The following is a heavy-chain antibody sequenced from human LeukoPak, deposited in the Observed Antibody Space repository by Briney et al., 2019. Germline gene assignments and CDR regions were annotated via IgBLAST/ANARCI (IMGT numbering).Heavy chain of an antibody. J-gene: IGHJ4*02. CDR1: GYTFTSYY. D-gene: IGHD3-16*02. Sequence: ASVNVSCKASGYTFTSYYMHWVRQAPGQGLEWMGVINPSGGSTSYAQKFQGRVAMTRDTSTSTVYMELSSLRSEDTAVYYCATSKLRLGELSSLDYWGQGTLVTVSS. CDR2: INPSGGST. V-gene: IGHV1-46*01. CDR3: ATSKLRLGELSSLDY.